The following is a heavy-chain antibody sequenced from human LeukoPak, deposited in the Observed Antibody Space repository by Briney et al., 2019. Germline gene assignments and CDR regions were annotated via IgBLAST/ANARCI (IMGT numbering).Heavy chain of an antibody. CDR3: ATDSSGYSGYYYYYYMDV. V-gene: IGHV4-38-2*02. J-gene: IGHJ6*03. D-gene: IGHD3-22*01. Sequence: PSETLSLTCSVSGYTISTGYYWGWIRQSPEKGLEWIGSIYQSGNTYYNPSLESRATISVNTSKNQFSLRLSFVTAADTAVYYCATDSSGYSGYYYYYYMDVWGKGTTVTVSS. CDR1: GYTISTGYY. CDR2: IYQSGNT.